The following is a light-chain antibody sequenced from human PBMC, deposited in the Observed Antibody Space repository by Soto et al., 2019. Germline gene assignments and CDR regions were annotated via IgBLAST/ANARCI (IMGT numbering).Light chain of an antibody. CDR1: VSVRTD. CDR3: QQYGSSPRT. CDR2: GAS. J-gene: IGKJ1*01. Sequence: IVITQSPDDLAVSPGQSSTLSCRASVSVRTDLAWYQHKPGQAPRLLIYGASSRATGIPDRFSGSGSGTDFSLTISRLEAEDFAVYYCQQYGSSPRTFGQGTKVDIK. V-gene: IGKV3-20*01.